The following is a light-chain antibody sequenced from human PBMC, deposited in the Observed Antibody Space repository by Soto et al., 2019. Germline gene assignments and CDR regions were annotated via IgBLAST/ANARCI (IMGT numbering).Light chain of an antibody. V-gene: IGKV3-15*01. CDR1: QSVSSN. J-gene: IGKJ2*01. Sequence: EIVMTQSPATLSVSPGERATLSCRASQSVSSNLAWYQQKPGQAPRLLIYGASTMSTDITARFRGSGSGTEFSLTISSLQSEDFAVYYGQQYNNWPPYTFGQGTNLEIK. CDR2: GAS. CDR3: QQYNNWPPYT.